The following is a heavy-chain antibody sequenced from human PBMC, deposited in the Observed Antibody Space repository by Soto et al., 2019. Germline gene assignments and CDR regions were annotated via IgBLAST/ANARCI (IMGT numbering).Heavy chain of an antibody. CDR1: GYTFTIYP. Sequence: ASVKVSCKASGYTFTIYPMHWVRQAPGQGLEWMGWINAGNGDTKYSQKFQGRVTITRDTSASTAYMELSSLRSEDTAVYYYGRDWTHYDSSGPGDYWGQGTLVTVSS. D-gene: IGHD3-22*01. CDR3: GRDWTHYDSSGPGDY. V-gene: IGHV1-3*01. J-gene: IGHJ4*02. CDR2: INAGNGDT.